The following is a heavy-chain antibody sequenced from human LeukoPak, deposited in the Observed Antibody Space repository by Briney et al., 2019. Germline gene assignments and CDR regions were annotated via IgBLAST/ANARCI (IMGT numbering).Heavy chain of an antibody. CDR1: GGSFSGYY. Sequence: PSETLSLTCAVYGGSFSGYYWSWIRQPPGKGLEWIGEINHSGSTNYNPSLKSRVTISVDTSKDQFSLKLSSVTAADTAVYYCARGGQSRWFDYSGRGTLVTVSS. J-gene: IGHJ4*02. D-gene: IGHD3-16*01. CDR3: ARGGQSRWFDY. CDR2: INHSGST. V-gene: IGHV4-34*01.